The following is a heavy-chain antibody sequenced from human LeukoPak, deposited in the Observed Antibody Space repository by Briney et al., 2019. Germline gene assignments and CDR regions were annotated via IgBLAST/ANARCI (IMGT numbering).Heavy chain of an antibody. CDR1: GFTFDDYA. Sequence: SGGSLRLSCAASGFTFDDYAMHWVRQAPGKGLEWVSGISWNSGSIGYADSVKGRFTISRDNAKNSLYLQMNSLRAEDMALYYCAKSQLERRYEYYFDYWGQGTLVTVSS. J-gene: IGHJ4*02. V-gene: IGHV3-9*03. D-gene: IGHD1-1*01. CDR2: ISWNSGSI. CDR3: AKSQLERRYEYYFDY.